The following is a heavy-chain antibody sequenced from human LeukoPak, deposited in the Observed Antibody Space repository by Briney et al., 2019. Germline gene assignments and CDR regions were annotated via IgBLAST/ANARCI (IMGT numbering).Heavy chain of an antibody. CDR2: INPNSGGT. Sequence: GASVKVSCKASGYTFTGYYMHWVRQAPGQGLEWMGWINPNSGGTNYAQKFQGRVTMTRDTSISTAYMELSRLRSDDTAVYYCARDLGYCSGGSCYSHYFDYWGQGTLVTVSS. J-gene: IGHJ4*02. CDR3: ARDLGYCSGGSCYSHYFDY. V-gene: IGHV1-2*02. D-gene: IGHD2-15*01. CDR1: GYTFTGYY.